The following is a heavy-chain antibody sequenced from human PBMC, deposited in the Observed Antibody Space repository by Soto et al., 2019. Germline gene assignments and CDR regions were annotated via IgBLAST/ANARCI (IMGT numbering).Heavy chain of an antibody. V-gene: IGHV4-31*03. Sequence: QVQLQESGPGLVKPSETLSLTCTVSGGSITRGGYYWSWIRQHPGKGLEWIGYIYNSGTTYYNPSLKSSFTIAVDTSKNQFSLKLTSVTAADTAVYYCARDPAPWGQGTLVTVSS. J-gene: IGHJ5*02. CDR3: ARDPAP. CDR1: GGSITRGGYY. CDR2: IYNSGTT.